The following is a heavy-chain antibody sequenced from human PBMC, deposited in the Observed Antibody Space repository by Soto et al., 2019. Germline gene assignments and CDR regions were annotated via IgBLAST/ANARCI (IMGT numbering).Heavy chain of an antibody. CDR1: GGSVSSGSYY. V-gene: IGHV4-61*01. J-gene: IGHJ4*02. Sequence: SETLSLTCSVSGGSVSSGSYYWSWIRQPPGKGLEWIGCMYKSGSTNYNPSLQSRATISVDTSKNQISLKLTSVTAADTAIYYCARTRVGPYSGRSNFVYWGPGTLVTVSS. CDR2: MYKSGST. CDR3: ARTRVGPYSGRSNFVY. D-gene: IGHD1-26*01.